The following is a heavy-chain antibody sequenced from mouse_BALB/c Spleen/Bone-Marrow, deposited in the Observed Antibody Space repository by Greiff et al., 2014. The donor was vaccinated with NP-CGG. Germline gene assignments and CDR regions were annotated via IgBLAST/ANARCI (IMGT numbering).Heavy chain of an antibody. D-gene: IGHD2-4*01. CDR2: INPSSGYT. J-gene: IGHJ2*01. Sequence: QVQLKESGAELARPGASVKMSCKASGYSFTSYTMHWVKQRPGQGLEWIGYINPSSGYTNYNQKFKDKATLTADKSSSTAYMQLGSPTSEDSAVYYCARGWDYEGYFDYWGQGTTLTVSS. V-gene: IGHV1-4*01. CDR1: GYSFTSYT. CDR3: ARGWDYEGYFDY.